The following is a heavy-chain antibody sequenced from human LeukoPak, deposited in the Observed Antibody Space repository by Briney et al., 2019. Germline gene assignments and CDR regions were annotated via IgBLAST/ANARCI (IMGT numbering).Heavy chain of an antibody. CDR1: GGSFSTYY. V-gene: IGHV4-4*07. CDR2: IYTSGST. Sequence: SETLSLTCTVSGGSFSTYYWSWIRQPAGKGLEWIGRIYTSGSTNYNPSLKSRVTISVDTSKNQFSLKLSSVTAADTAVYYCARRGSGWLKRNFDYWGQGTLVTVSS. D-gene: IGHD6-19*01. J-gene: IGHJ4*02. CDR3: ARRGSGWLKRNFDY.